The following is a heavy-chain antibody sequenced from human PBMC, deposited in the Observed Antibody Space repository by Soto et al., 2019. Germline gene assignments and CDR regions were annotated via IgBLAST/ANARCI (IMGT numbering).Heavy chain of an antibody. D-gene: IGHD3-10*01. Sequence: QVQLVQSGAEVKKPGASVKVSCMASGYIFTNYDINWVRQATRQGIEWMGWMNPNTGNTGYAQKFQGRVLMTRNTSISTAYMELSSLRSEDTAVYHCAKVTYGSWSTKRFDPWGQGALVTVSS. CDR1: GYIFTNYD. V-gene: IGHV1-8*01. J-gene: IGHJ5*02. CDR2: MNPNTGNT. CDR3: AKVTYGSWSTKRFDP.